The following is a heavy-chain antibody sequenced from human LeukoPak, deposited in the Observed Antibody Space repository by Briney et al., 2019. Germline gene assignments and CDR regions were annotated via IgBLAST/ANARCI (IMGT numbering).Heavy chain of an antibody. CDR1: GFIFNNYG. Sequence: GSLRLSCAASGFIFNNYGLVWVRQAPGKGLEWVSAISNDGGGTTYADFVKGRFSVSRDNSKNTLFLQMNSLRAEGTALYYCAKGSSGYFFDLWGQGTLVTVSS. D-gene: IGHD3-22*01. CDR3: AKGSSGYFFDL. CDR2: ISNDGGGT. V-gene: IGHV3-23*01. J-gene: IGHJ4*02.